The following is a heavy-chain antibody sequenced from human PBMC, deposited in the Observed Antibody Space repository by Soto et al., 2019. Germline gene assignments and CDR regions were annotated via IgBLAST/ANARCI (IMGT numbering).Heavy chain of an antibody. J-gene: IGHJ4*02. V-gene: IGHV4-59*01. CDR3: VGSLMSRAMESFYY. Sequence: HVQLQESGPGLVKPSEPLSLTCSVSAGSISRYYWGWVRQSPGEGLEWIAHISYTVDASYNPSLKSRVTISRDTSKNQIALSLMSVTASDTAVYYCVGSLMSRAMESFYYWGQGPLVTVTA. CDR1: AGSISRYY. D-gene: IGHD5-18*01. CDR2: ISYTVDA.